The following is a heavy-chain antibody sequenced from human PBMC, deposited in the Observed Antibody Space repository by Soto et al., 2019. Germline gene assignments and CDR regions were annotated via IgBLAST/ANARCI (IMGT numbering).Heavy chain of an antibody. V-gene: IGHV4-34*01. CDR2: INHSGST. D-gene: IGHD5-18*01. J-gene: IGHJ6*02. Sequence: SETLSLTCAVYGGSFSGYYWSWIRQPPGKGLEWIGEINHSGSTNYNPSLKSRVTISVDTSKNQFSLKLSSVTAADTAVYYCASIQLWPAYYYYGMDVWGQGTTVTVSS. CDR3: ASIQLWPAYYYYGMDV. CDR1: GGSFSGYY.